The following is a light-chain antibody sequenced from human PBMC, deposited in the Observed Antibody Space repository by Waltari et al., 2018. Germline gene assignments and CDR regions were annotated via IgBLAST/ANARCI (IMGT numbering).Light chain of an antibody. J-gene: IGKJ2*01. Sequence: ATQMTQSPSSLSASVGDRVTITGRSSQDIRDNLGWYQQKPGKAPELLIYSASSLQSGVPSRFNGSVAGTDVTLTISNLQPDDFATYYCILNASYPDTVGRGTRLEIK. CDR1: QDIRDN. CDR3: ILNASYPDT. V-gene: IGKV1-6*01. CDR2: SAS.